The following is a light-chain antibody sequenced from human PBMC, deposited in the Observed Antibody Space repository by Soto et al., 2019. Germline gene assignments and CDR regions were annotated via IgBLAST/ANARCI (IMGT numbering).Light chain of an antibody. CDR2: DAS. V-gene: IGKV3-15*01. J-gene: IGKJ5*01. CDR1: QSVSSS. Sequence: ENVLTQSPGTLSLSPGERATLSCRASQSVSSSSLAWYQQKPGQAPRLLIYDASTRATGIPARFSGSGSGTEFTLTISSLQSEDFAVYYCQQYNNWPRSFGQGTRLEIK. CDR3: QQYNNWPRS.